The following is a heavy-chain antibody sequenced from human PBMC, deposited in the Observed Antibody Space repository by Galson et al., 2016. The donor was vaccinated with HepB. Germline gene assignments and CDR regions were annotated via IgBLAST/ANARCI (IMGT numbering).Heavy chain of an antibody. CDR2: ISAVNDNT. D-gene: IGHD5-24*01. CDR3: ARRGDGYNYDC. CDR1: GYTFTSYA. J-gene: IGHJ4*02. V-gene: IGHV1-3*01. Sequence: SVKVSCKPSGYTFTSYAIHWVRQAPGQRLEWLGWISAVNDNTKYSQKFQGRVTITRDTSASTAYMELSSLRSEDTAVYYCARRGDGYNYDCWGQGTLVTVSS.